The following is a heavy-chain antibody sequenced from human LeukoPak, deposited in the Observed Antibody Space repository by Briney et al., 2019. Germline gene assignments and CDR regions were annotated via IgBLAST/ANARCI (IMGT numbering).Heavy chain of an antibody. D-gene: IGHD3-10*01. V-gene: IGHV4-59*12. Sequence: SETLSLTCTVSGDSISSYYWSWIRQPPGKGLEWIGYIYHSGSTNYNPSLKSRVTMSVDTSKNQFSLKLSSVTAADTAVYYCARERAELWFGELLYGEDKTYFDYWGQGTLVTVSS. J-gene: IGHJ4*02. CDR2: IYHSGST. CDR1: GDSISSYY. CDR3: ARERAELWFGELLYGEDKTYFDY.